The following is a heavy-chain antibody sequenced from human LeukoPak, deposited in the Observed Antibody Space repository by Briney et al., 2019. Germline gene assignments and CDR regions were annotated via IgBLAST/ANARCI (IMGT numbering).Heavy chain of an antibody. J-gene: IGHJ4*02. V-gene: IGHV3-30*02. CDR1: GFTFSSYG. Sequence: PGGSLRLSCVASGFTFSSYGMHWVRQAPGKGLEWVAFIRYSDGSDKYYADSVKGRFTISRDNSKNTLYLQMNSLRAGDTAVYYCAKARSGSWTFDYWGQGTLVTVSS. CDR3: AKARSGSWTFDY. CDR2: IRYSDGSDK. D-gene: IGHD6-13*01.